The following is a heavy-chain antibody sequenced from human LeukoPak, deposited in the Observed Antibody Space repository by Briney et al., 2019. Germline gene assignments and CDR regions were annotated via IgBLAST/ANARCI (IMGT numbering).Heavy chain of an antibody. CDR2: FIPILGTA. D-gene: IGHD3-3*01. J-gene: IGHJ6*04. V-gene: IGHV1-69*10. Sequence: SVKVSCKASGGTFSDYALNWVRQAPGQGLEWMGVFIPILGTANSTQKFQDRVTITADISTNTVYMELSSLRSEDTAVYFCAGIPVFGVVLHQEPVWGKGTTVTVSS. CDR3: AGIPVFGVVLHQEPV. CDR1: GGTFSDYA.